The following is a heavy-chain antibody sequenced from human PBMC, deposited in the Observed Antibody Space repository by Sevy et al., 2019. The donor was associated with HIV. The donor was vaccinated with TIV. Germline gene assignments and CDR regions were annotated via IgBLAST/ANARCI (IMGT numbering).Heavy chain of an antibody. D-gene: IGHD3-16*01. CDR1: GFTSSNYA. CDR3: AKDQTFGGVTPFDY. J-gene: IGHJ4*02. Sequence: GGSLRLSCAASGFTSSNYAMSWVRQAPGKGLEWVSGISGSGATTKYAASVKGRFTISRDNSKNSLYLQMNSLRAEDTAVYYCAKDQTFGGVTPFDYWGQGTLVTVSS. CDR2: ISGSGATT. V-gene: IGHV3-23*01.